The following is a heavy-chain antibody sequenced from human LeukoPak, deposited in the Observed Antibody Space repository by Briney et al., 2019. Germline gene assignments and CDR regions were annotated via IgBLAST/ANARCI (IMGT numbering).Heavy chain of an antibody. J-gene: IGHJ4*02. D-gene: IGHD1-26*01. Sequence: SETLSLTCTVSGYSISSGYYWGWIRQPPGKGLEWIGSIYHSGSTYYNPSLKSRVTISVDTSKNQSSLKLSSVTAADTAVYYCARVAVVGATVDYWGQGTLVTVSS. CDR1: GYSISSGYY. CDR3: ARVAVVGATVDY. CDR2: IYHSGST. V-gene: IGHV4-38-2*02.